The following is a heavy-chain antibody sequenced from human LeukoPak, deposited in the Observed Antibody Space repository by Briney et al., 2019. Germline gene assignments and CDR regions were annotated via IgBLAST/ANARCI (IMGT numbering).Heavy chain of an antibody. D-gene: IGHD1-1*01. V-gene: IGHV4-59*01. CDR1: GGSISPFY. Sequence: KPSETLSLTCTVSGGSISPFYWLWIRQPPGKELEWFGYTYYNGRTNFSPTVQSRVTISVDTSKNHFSLKFTSVTAEDTAVYYCARLSPLERTGNSYYHALDVWGQGTTVTVSS. CDR2: TYYNGRT. J-gene: IGHJ6*02. CDR3: ARLSPLERTGNSYYHALDV.